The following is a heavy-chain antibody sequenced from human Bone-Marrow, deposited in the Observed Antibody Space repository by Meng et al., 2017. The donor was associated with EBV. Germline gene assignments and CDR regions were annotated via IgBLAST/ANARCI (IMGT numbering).Heavy chain of an antibody. V-gene: IGHV3-74*01. CDR2: IKSDGTSR. CDR1: GFSVSGYW. CDR3: ARSDWFDP. Sequence: EVQLVESGGGAVQPGGSLSLSCAASGFSVSGYWMHWVRQAPGKGLVWVSRIKSDGTSRYYADSVKGRFTISRDNAKNTLYLQMNSLRAEDTAVYFCARSDWFDPWGQGTLVTVSS. J-gene: IGHJ5*02.